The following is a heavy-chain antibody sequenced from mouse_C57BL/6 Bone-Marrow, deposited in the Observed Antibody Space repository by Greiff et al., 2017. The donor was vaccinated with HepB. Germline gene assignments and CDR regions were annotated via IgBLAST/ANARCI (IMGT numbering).Heavy chain of an antibody. Sequence: EVQLQESGGGLVKPGGSLKLSCAASGFTFSSYAMSWVRQTPEKRLEWVATISDGGSYTYYPDNVKGRFTISRDNAKNNLYLQMSHLKSEDTAMYYCARDYYYGYEGYYFDYWGQGTTLTVSS. J-gene: IGHJ2*01. V-gene: IGHV5-4*01. CDR3: ARDYYYGYEGYYFDY. D-gene: IGHD2-2*01. CDR2: ISDGGSYT. CDR1: GFTFSSYA.